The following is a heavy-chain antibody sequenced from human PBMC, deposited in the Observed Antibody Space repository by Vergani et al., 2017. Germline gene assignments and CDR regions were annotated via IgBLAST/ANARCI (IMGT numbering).Heavy chain of an antibody. CDR1: GFTFGRYA. V-gene: IGHV3-30-3*01. CDR2: ISYDGSNK. D-gene: IGHD3-22*01. J-gene: IGHJ4*02. Sequence: QVQLVESGGGVVQPGRSLRLCCAASGFTFGRYAMHGVRQAPGKGLEWVAVISYDGSNKYYADSVKGRFTISRDNSKNTLYLQMNSLRAEDTAVYYCARDDDYYDSSGYFDYWGQGTLVTVSS. CDR3: ARDDDYYDSSGYFDY.